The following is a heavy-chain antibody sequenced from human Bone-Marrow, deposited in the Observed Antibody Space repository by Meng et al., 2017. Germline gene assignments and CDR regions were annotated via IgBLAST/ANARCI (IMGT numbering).Heavy chain of an antibody. J-gene: IGHJ4*02. CDR2: ISSGRSTT. CDR3: AREGASVVSLQY. V-gene: IGHV3-74*03. CDR1: GFTFSNSW. Sequence: GGSLRLSCIASGFTFSNSWMHWVRQVPGKGLVWVSRISSGRSTTTYSDSVKGRFTISRDNAKNTLYLQMHTLRGDDTAVYYCAREGASVVSLQYWGQGTLVTVSS. D-gene: IGHD4-23*01.